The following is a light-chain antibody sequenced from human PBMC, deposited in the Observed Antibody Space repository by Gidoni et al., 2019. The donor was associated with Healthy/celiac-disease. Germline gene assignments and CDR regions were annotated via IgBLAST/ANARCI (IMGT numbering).Light chain of an antibody. J-gene: IGLJ2*01. CDR3: QAWDSSTGV. CDR1: KLGDKY. V-gene: IGLV3-1*01. Sequence: SYELIQPPSVSVSPGQPASITCSGDKLGDKYACWYQQKPGQSPVLVIYQDSKRPSGIPERFSGSNSGNTATLTISGTQAMDEADYYCQAWDSSTGVFGGGTKLTVL. CDR2: QDS.